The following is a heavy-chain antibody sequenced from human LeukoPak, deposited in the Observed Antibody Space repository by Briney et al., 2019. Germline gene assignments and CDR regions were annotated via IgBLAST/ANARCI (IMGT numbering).Heavy chain of an antibody. V-gene: IGHV1-2*02. J-gene: IGHJ4*02. D-gene: IGHD2-8*01. Sequence: GASVKVSCKTSGYTLTAYYMYWLRQAPGQGLESMGWIYPNSSATGYAQNFQGRVTMTSDTSASTIYLELSRLRSDDTAVYYCARDGVSATPDFDYWGQGTLVSVSS. CDR3: ARDGVSATPDFDY. CDR1: GYTLTAYY. CDR2: IYPNSSAT.